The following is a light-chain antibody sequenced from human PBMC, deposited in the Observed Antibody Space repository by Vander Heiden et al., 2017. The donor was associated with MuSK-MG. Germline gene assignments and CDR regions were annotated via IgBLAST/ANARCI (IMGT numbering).Light chain of an antibody. Sequence: DIQMTQSPSSLSASVGDRVTITCRASQSISSYLNWYQQKPGKAPKLLIYAASSFLSGVPSRLTGSASGTDFTLTISRLQPEDFATYYCQQCDSTLWTFGQGTRVEIK. V-gene: IGKV1-39*01. CDR1: QSISSY. CDR3: QQCDSTLWT. CDR2: AAS. J-gene: IGKJ1*01.